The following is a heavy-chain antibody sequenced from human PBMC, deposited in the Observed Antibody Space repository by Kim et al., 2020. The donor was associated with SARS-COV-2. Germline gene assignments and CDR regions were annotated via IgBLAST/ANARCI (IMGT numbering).Heavy chain of an antibody. V-gene: IGHV3-23*01. CDR3: AKDPFYDFWSGYYFDY. J-gene: IGHJ4*02. Sequence: DYGKVRFTISRDNSKSTLYLQMNSLRAEDTAVYYCAKDPFYDFWSGYYFDYWGQGTLVTVSS. D-gene: IGHD3-3*01.